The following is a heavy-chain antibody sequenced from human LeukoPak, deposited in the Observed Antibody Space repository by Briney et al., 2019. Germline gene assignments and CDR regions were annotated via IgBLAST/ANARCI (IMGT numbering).Heavy chain of an antibody. CDR2: IIPIFGTA. CDR3: ARSSPGNYYYDSSGYFDY. V-gene: IGHV1-69*05. J-gene: IGHJ4*02. CDR1: GGTFSSYA. Sequence: GSSVKVSCKASGGTFSSYAISWVRQAPGQGLEWMGGIIPIFGTANYAQKFQGRVTITTDESTSTAYMELSSLRSEDTAVYYCARSSPGNYYYDSSGYFDYWGQGTLVTVSS. D-gene: IGHD3-22*01.